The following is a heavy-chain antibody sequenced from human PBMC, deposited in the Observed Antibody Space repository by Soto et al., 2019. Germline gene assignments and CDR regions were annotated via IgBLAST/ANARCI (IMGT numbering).Heavy chain of an antibody. CDR1: GGSITSVNHY. CDR3: SIEVGETGAFHY. J-gene: IGHJ4*02. V-gene: IGHV4-31*02. CDR2: LFDSVTT. D-gene: IGHD1-26*01. Sequence: QVQLEQSGPGLVNPSQTLSLTFNISGGSITSVNHYWSWIRQSPGEGLEWIGYLFDSVTTHYNPSLEGRVTFSGDTSQRQFSLTILSATVADTVVYCRSIEVGETGAFHYWGQGTLVTVS.